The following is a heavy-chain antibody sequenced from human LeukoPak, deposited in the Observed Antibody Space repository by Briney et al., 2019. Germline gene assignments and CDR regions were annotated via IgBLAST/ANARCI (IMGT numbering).Heavy chain of an antibody. CDR1: GGTFSSYA. Sequence: GASVKVSCKASGGTFSSYAISWVRQAPGQGLEWMGRIIPILGTANYAQKFQGRVTITTDESASTAYMELSSLRSEDTAVYYCARDLHPYYYDSSGYRHFNYWGQGTLVTVSS. D-gene: IGHD3-22*01. CDR3: ARDLHPYYYDSSGYRHFNY. J-gene: IGHJ4*02. CDR2: IIPILGTA. V-gene: IGHV1-69*11.